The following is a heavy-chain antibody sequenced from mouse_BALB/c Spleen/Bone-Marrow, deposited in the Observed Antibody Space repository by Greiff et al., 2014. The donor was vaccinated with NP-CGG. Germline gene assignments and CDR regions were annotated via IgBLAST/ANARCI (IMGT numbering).Heavy chain of an antibody. CDR1: EYTFTNYV. CDR2: INPYNDNT. J-gene: IGHJ2*02. CDR3: ASGGGRYCVQGFDY. Sequence: EVQLQQSGPELVKPGASVKLSCKASEYTFTNYVMHWVKQKPGQGLEWIGYINPYNDNTKYNEKFKGKATLTVDKSSSTAYMQLSSLTSEDSAVYFCASGGGRYCVQGFDYWGQGTSLTVSS. V-gene: IGHV1-14*01. D-gene: IGHD1-1*02.